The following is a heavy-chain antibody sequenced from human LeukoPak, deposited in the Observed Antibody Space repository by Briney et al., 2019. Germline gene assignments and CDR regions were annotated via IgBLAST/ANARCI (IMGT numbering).Heavy chain of an antibody. CDR3: ARVYDSGSQAYFYYMDV. J-gene: IGHJ6*03. D-gene: IGHD3-10*01. CDR1: GGSISSYY. Sequence: SETLSLTCTVSGGSISSYYWSWIRQPPGKGLEWIGYIYYSGSTNYNPSLKSRVTISVDTSKNQFSLKVNSVTAADTAVYYCARVYDSGSQAYFYYMDVWGKGTTVTISS. CDR2: IYYSGST. V-gene: IGHV4-59*01.